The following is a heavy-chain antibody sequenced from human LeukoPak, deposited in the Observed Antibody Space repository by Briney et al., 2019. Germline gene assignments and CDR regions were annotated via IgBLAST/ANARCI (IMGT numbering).Heavy chain of an antibody. D-gene: IGHD3-16*01. J-gene: IGHJ6*02. CDR2: ISKSGDHT. Sequence: PGGSLRLSCAVSGFTFNNYAMSWVRQAPGKGLEWVSAISKSGDHTYYAASAKGRFTIYRDNSKNTQYLQMNSLRAEDTAVYYCATSWGPDTSAFRWGRGGMDVWGQGTTVIVS. CDR3: ATSWGPDTSAFRWGRGGMDV. CDR1: GFTFNNYA. V-gene: IGHV3-23*01.